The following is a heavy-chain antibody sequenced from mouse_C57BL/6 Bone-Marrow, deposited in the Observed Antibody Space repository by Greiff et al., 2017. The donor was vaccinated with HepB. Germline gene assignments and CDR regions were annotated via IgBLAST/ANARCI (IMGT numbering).Heavy chain of an antibody. Sequence: EVMLVESGGGLVKPGGSLKLSCAASGFTFSDYGMHWVRQAPERGLEWVAYISSGSSTIYYADTVKGRFTISRDNAKNTLFLQMSSLRSEDTSMYYGARQYYGSSHWYFDVWGTGTTVTVSS. CDR3: ARQYYGSSHWYFDV. V-gene: IGHV5-17*01. CDR1: GFTFSDYG. J-gene: IGHJ1*03. D-gene: IGHD1-1*01. CDR2: ISSGSSTI.